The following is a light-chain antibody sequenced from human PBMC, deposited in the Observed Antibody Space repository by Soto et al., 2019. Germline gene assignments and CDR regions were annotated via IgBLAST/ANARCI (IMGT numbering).Light chain of an antibody. CDR3: CSYAGSSTLFV. CDR2: DVS. CDR1: SSDVGGYNY. J-gene: IGLJ1*01. V-gene: IGLV2-11*01. Sequence: QSVLTQPRSVSGSPGQSVTISCTGTSSDVGGYNYVSWYQQHPGKAPKLMIYDVSKRPSGVPDRFSGSKSGNTASLTISGLQAEDEADYFCCSYAGSSTLFVFGGGTKVIVL.